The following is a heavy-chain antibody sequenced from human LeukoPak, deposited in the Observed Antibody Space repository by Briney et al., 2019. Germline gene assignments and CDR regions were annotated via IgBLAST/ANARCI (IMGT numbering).Heavy chain of an antibody. J-gene: IGHJ4*02. CDR1: GFMFNNYW. Sequence: GGSLRLSCAASGFMFNNYWMNWVRQAPGKGPEWVATIKEDGAEKYYVDSVKGRFTISRDNAKTSLFLQLNSLRAEDTAVYYCAAIHRDYWGQGTLVTVSS. CDR2: IKEDGAEK. CDR3: AAIHRDY. V-gene: IGHV3-7*05.